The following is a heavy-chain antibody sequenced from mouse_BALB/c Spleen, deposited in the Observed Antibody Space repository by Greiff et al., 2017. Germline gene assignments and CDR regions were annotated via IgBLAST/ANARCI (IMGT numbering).Heavy chain of an antibody. D-gene: IGHD1-1*01. CDR3: ARGYYGSSWYFDV. Sequence: QVQLQQPGAELVKPGASVKMSCKASGYTFTSYNMHWVKQTPGQGLELIGAIYPGNGDTSYNQKFKGKATLTADKSSSTAYMQLSSLTSEDSAVYYCARGYYGSSWYFDVWGAGTTVTVSS. CDR2: IYPGNGDT. J-gene: IGHJ1*01. V-gene: IGHV1-12*01. CDR1: GYTFTSYN.